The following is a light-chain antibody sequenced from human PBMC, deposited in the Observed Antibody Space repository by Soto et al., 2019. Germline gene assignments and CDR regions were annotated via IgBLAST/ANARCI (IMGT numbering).Light chain of an antibody. CDR3: QTWGTGIRV. CDR2: VNIDGSH. V-gene: IGLV4-69*01. J-gene: IGLJ2*01. Sequence: QPVLTQSPSASASLGASVTLTCTLSSGHRNYAIAWHQQHPEKGPRYLMKVNIDGSHNKGDGIPDRFSGSSSGAERYLTISSRQSEDEADYYCQTWGTGIRVFGGGTKLTVL. CDR1: SGHRNYA.